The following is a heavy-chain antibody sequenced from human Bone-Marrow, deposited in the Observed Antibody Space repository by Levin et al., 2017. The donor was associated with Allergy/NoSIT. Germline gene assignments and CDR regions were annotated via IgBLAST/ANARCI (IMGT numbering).Heavy chain of an antibody. J-gene: IGHJ4*02. CDR2: IGSSSDFI. Sequence: GESLKISCAASGFTFSRYAMTWVRQAPGKGLEWVSTIGSSSDFIHYADSVKGRFTIYRDNSMNTLYLQMNSLRAEDTAIYYCAKRGETYSGSRGVYFDSWGQGTLVTVSS. D-gene: IGHD1-26*01. CDR1: GFTFSRYA. V-gene: IGHV3-23*01. CDR3: AKRGETYSGSRGVYFDS.